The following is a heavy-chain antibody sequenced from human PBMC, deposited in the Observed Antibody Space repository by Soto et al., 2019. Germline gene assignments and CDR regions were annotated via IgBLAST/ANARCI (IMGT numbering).Heavy chain of an antibody. V-gene: IGHV1-69*06. CDR2: IIPIFGTA. CDR1: GGTFSSYA. Sequence: ASVKVSCKASGGTFSSYAISWVRQAPGQGLEWMGGIIPIFGTANYAQKFQGRVTITADKSTSTAYMELSSLRSEDTAVYYCARGHDSSGYYYYYYYGMDVWGQWTTVTVSS. CDR3: ARGHDSSGYYYYYYYGMDV. J-gene: IGHJ6*02. D-gene: IGHD3-22*01.